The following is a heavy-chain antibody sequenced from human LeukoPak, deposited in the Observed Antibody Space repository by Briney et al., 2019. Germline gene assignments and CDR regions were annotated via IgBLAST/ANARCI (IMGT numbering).Heavy chain of an antibody. CDR3: ARNSPPHIVVVTAQPQHNWFDP. CDR2: INPNSGGT. J-gene: IGHJ5*02. CDR1: GYTFTGYY. D-gene: IGHD2-21*02. Sequence: ASVKVSCKASGYTFTGYYMHWVRQAPGQGLEWMGWINPNSGGTNYAQKFQGRVTMTRDTSISTAYMELSRLRSDDTAVYYCARNSPPHIVVVTAQPQHNWFDPWGQGTLVTVSS. V-gene: IGHV1-2*02.